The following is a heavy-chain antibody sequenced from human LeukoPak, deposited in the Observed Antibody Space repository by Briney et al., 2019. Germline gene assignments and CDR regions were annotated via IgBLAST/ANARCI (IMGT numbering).Heavy chain of an antibody. D-gene: IGHD1-26*01. Sequence: SETLSLTCAVYGGSFSGYYWSWIRQPPGKGLEWIGEINHSGSTNYNPSLKSRVTISVDTSKNQFSLKLSSVTAADTAVYHCALTWGDYWGQGTLVTVSS. J-gene: IGHJ4*02. CDR1: GGSFSGYY. CDR3: ALTWGDY. CDR2: INHSGST. V-gene: IGHV4-34*01.